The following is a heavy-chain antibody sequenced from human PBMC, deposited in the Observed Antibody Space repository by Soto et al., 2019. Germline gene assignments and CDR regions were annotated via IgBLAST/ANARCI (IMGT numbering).Heavy chain of an antibody. V-gene: IGHV3-9*01. D-gene: IGHD2-15*01. CDR2: ISWHSGSI. CDR3: AKARDGYCSGGSCYRDAFDI. J-gene: IGHJ3*02. Sequence: EVQLVESGGGLVQPGRSLRLSCAASGFTFDDYAMHWVRQAPGKGLEWVSGISWHSGSIGYADSVTGRFTISRDNAKNSLYLQMNSLRAEDTALYYCAKARDGYCSGGSCYRDAFDIWGQGTMVTVSS. CDR1: GFTFDDYA.